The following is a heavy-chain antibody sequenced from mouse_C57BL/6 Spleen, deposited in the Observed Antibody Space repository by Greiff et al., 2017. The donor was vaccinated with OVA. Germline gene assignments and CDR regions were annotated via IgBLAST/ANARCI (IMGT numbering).Heavy chain of an antibody. J-gene: IGHJ3*01. CDR1: GFTFSSYA. CDR2: ISDGGSYT. Sequence: EVNLVESGGGLVKPGGSLKLSCAASGFTFSSYAMSWVRQTPEKRLEWVATISDGGSYTYYPDNVKGRFTISRDNAKNNLYLQMSHLKSEDTAMYYCARGASSGFAYWGQGTLVTVSA. V-gene: IGHV5-4*03. D-gene: IGHD3-2*02. CDR3: ARGASSGFAY.